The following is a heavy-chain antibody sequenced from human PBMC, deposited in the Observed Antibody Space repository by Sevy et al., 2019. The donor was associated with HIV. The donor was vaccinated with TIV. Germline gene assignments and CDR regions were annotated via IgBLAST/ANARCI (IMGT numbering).Heavy chain of an antibody. V-gene: IGHV4-39*01. J-gene: IGHJ4*02. CDR1: GGSISSSSYY. D-gene: IGHD7-27*01. CDR2: IYYSGST. CDR3: ARSGLTAYYFDY. Sequence: SETLSLTCTVSGGSISSSSYYWGWIRQPPGKGLEWIGSIYYSGSTYYNPSLKSRVTISVDTSKNQFSLKLSSVTAADTAVYYGARSGLTAYYFDYWGQGTLVTVSS.